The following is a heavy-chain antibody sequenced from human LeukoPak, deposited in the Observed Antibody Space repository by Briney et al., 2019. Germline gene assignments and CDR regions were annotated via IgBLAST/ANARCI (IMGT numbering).Heavy chain of an antibody. CDR2: IYYSGIT. V-gene: IGHV4-4*02. CDR3: ARWPVIGTARYFDY. CDR1: GGSLGSEEY. J-gene: IGHJ4*02. Sequence: PSETLSLTCTVSGGSLGSEEYWSWVRQPPGKGLEWIGEIYYSGITNYNPSLKSRVTISIDKPKNQFSLNLNSVTAADTAVYYCARWPVIGTARYFDYWGQGTLVTVSA. D-gene: IGHD1-7*01.